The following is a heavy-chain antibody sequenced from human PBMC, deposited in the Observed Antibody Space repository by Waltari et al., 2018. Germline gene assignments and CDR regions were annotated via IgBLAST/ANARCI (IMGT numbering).Heavy chain of an antibody. CDR1: GFTFSNYD. V-gene: IGHV3-21*01. Sequence: EVQLVESGGGLVKPGESLRLSCAASGFTFSNYDMNWVRQAPGKGLEGVSSISSSSSYKYYAGSAKGRFTISRDNAKNSLNLQMNSLRAEDTAVYYCASYCSSTSCYTKGFDYWGQGTLVTVSS. CDR2: ISSSSSYK. D-gene: IGHD2-2*02. J-gene: IGHJ4*02. CDR3: ASYCSSTSCYTKGFDY.